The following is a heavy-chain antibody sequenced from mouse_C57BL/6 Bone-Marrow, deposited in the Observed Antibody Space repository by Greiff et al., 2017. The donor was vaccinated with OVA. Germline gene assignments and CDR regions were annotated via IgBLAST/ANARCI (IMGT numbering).Heavy chain of an antibody. J-gene: IGHJ2*03. CDR1: GYTLTSYW. V-gene: IGHV1-61*01. CDR2: IYPSDSET. Sequence: QVQLQQPGPELVRPGSSVKLSCKATGYTLTSYWMDWVKQRPGQGLEWIGNIYPSDSETHYNQKFKDKATLTVDKSSSTVYMSLSNLTSEESAVYYCATVYWVEGTRLTVSS. CDR3: ATVY.